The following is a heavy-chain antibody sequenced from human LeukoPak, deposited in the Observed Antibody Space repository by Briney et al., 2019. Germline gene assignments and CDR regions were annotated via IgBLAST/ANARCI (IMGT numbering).Heavy chain of an antibody. CDR2: INPNSGGT. D-gene: IGHD5-24*01. Sequence: EASMKVSCKASGYTFTGYYMHWVRQAPGQGLEWMGWINPNSGGTNYAQKFQGRVTMTRDTSISTAYMELSRLRSDDTAVYYCARGSWLEMYYFDYWGQGTLVTVSS. J-gene: IGHJ4*02. V-gene: IGHV1-2*02. CDR1: GYTFTGYY. CDR3: ARGSWLEMYYFDY.